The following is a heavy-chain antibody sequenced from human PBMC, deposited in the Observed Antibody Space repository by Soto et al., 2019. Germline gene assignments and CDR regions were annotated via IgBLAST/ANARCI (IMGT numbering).Heavy chain of an antibody. CDR1: GFTFRNYW. J-gene: IGHJ4*02. CDR3: VRDNWNSY. V-gene: IGHV3-74*01. Sequence: EVQLVESGGGLVQPGGSLRLSCAASGFTFRNYWMHWVRQAPGKGLVWVSRVTSDGSSTNYADSVKGRFTISRDNAKNTVYLQMNSLRAEDTAVYYCVRDNWNSYWGQGTLVTVSS. CDR2: VTSDGSST. D-gene: IGHD1-1*01.